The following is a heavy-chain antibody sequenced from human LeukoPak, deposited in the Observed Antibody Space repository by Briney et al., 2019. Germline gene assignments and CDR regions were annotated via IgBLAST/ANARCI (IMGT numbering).Heavy chain of an antibody. CDR1: GFTFSSYS. CDR3: ARGSSYYDFWSGYYIDY. CDR2: ISSSSSTI. D-gene: IGHD3-3*01. V-gene: IGHV3-48*04. Sequence: GGSLRLSCAASGFTFSSYSMNWVRQAPGKGLEWVSYISSSSSTIYYADSVKGRFTISRDNAKNSLYLQMNSLRAEDTAVYYCARGSSYYDFWSGYYIDYWGQETLVTVSS. J-gene: IGHJ4*02.